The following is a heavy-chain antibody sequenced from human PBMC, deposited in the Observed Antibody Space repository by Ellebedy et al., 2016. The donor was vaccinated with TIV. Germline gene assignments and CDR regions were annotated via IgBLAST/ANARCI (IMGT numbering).Heavy chain of an antibody. Sequence: ASVKVSCKASASTFTAYYIHWVRQPPGQGLEWMGWINPDSGGTNSPQKFQGRVTMTRDASINTAYMQLSRIQSDDTAVYHCARVRRGSSGMDVWGQGTTVTVSS. V-gene: IGHV1-2*02. CDR1: ASTFTAYY. D-gene: IGHD1-1*01. J-gene: IGHJ6*02. CDR3: ARVRRGSSGMDV. CDR2: INPDSGGT.